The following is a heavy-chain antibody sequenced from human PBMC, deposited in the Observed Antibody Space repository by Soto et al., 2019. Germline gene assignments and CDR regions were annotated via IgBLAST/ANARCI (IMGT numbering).Heavy chain of an antibody. CDR3: ARDHSSNPYYYYGMDV. CDR2: IGTAGDT. J-gene: IGHJ6*02. V-gene: IGHV3-13*01. D-gene: IGHD4-4*01. CDR1: GFTFSSYD. Sequence: GGSLRLSCAASGFTFSSYDMHWVRQATGKGLEWVSAIGTAGDTYYPGSVKGRFTISRENAKNSLYLQMNSLRAEDTAVYYCARDHSSNPYYYYGMDVWGQGTTVTVSS.